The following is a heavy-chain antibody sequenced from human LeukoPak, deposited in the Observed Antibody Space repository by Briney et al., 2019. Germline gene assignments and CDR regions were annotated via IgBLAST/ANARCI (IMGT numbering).Heavy chain of an antibody. V-gene: IGHV3-30*18. D-gene: IGHD2-15*01. CDR3: AKDPRGYCSGGSCYQIDY. Sequence: PGGSLRLSCAASGFTFSSYGMHWVRQAPGKGLEWVAVISYDGSNKYYADSVKGRFTISRDNSKNTLYLQMNSLRAEDTAVYYCAKDPRGYCSGGSCYQIDYWGQGTLVTVSS. CDR1: GFTFSSYG. J-gene: IGHJ4*02. CDR2: ISYDGSNK.